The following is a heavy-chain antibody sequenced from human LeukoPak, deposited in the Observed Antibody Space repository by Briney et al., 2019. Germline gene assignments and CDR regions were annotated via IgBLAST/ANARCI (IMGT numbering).Heavy chain of an antibody. CDR2: INPNSGGT. CDR3: ARDLGYYDRREPA. J-gene: IGHJ4*02. Sequence: GASVKVSRKASGYTFTGYYMHWVRQAPGQGLGWMGWINPNSGGTNYAQKFQGRVTMTRDTSISTAYMELSRLRSDDTAVYYCARDLGYYDRREPAWGQGTLVTVSS. CDR1: GYTFTGYY. D-gene: IGHD3-22*01. V-gene: IGHV1-2*02.